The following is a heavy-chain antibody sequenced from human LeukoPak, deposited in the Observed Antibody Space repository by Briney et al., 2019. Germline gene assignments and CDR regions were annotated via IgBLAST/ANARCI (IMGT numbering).Heavy chain of an antibody. D-gene: IGHD6-13*01. Sequence: GGSLRLSCAASGFTFSRYSTNWVRQAPGKGLEWVSVIYGGGSTYYADSVKGRFTMSRDNSKNTLYLQMNSLRAEDTAVYYCASSSSWYSGLDYWGQGTLVTVSS. CDR1: GFTFSRYS. CDR3: ASSSSWYSGLDY. CDR2: IYGGGST. V-gene: IGHV3-53*01. J-gene: IGHJ4*02.